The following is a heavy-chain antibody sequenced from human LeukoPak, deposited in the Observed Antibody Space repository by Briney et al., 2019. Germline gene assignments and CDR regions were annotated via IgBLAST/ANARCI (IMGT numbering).Heavy chain of an antibody. CDR2: IYTSGST. Sequence: SETLSLTCAVYGGSFSGYYWSWIRQPAGKGLEWIGRIYTSGSTNYNPSLKSRVTMSVDTSKNQFSLKLSSVTAADTAVYYCARERYCSSTSCYVTRDAFDIWGQGTMVTVSS. V-gene: IGHV4-4*07. CDR1: GGSFSGYY. CDR3: ARERYCSSTSCYVTRDAFDI. J-gene: IGHJ3*02. D-gene: IGHD2-2*01.